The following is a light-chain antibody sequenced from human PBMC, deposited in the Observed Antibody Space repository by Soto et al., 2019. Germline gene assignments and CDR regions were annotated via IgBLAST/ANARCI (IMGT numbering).Light chain of an antibody. V-gene: IGKV3-20*01. J-gene: IGKJ1*01. CDR3: QQYGTSLVT. Sequence: ESVLTQSPGTLSLSPGERATLSCRASQSVSRSYLAWYQQKPGQAPRLLIYGASSRATGIPDRFSGSGSGTDFTLTISRLEPEDFAVYYCQQYGTSLVTFGQGTKVEIK. CDR1: QSVSRSY. CDR2: GAS.